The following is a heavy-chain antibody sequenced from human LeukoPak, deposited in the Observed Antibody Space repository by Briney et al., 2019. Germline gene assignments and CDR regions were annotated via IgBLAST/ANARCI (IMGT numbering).Heavy chain of an antibody. CDR3: ARSPVGYCSSTSCYEFEY. Sequence: GRSLRLSCAASGFTFSSYGMHWVRQAPGKGLEWVAVIWYDGSNKYYADSVKGRFTISRDNSKNTLYLQMNSLRAEDTAVYYCARSPVGYCSSTSCYEFEYWGQGALVTVSS. J-gene: IGHJ4*02. CDR1: GFTFSSYG. CDR2: IWYDGSNK. D-gene: IGHD2-2*01. V-gene: IGHV3-33*01.